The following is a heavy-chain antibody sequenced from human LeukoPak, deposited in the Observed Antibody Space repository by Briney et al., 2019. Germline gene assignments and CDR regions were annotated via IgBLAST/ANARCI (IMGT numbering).Heavy chain of an antibody. CDR2: IYYSGRT. CDR3: ARKNDFEI. J-gene: IGHJ3*02. V-gene: IGHV4-59*01. D-gene: IGHD2/OR15-2a*01. CDR1: GGSISSDH. Sequence: SETLPLTCTASGGSISSDHWNWIRQPPGKGLEWIGCIYYSGRTYYNPSLKSRVTISVDMSRSQFSLRLTSVTAADTAVYYCARKNDFEIWGQGTLVTVSS.